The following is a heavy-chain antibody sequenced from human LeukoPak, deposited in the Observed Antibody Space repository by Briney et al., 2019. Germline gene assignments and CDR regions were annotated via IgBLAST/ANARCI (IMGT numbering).Heavy chain of an antibody. CDR1: GYSISSGYY. CDR2: IYHSGST. D-gene: IGHD3-9*01. Sequence: PSETLSLTCTVSGYSISSGYYWGWIRQPPEKGLEWIGSIYHSGSTNYNPSLKSRVTISVDTSKNQFSLKLSSVTAADTAVYYCASGHILTGYYELDYWGQGTLVTVSS. V-gene: IGHV4-38-2*02. CDR3: ASGHILTGYYELDY. J-gene: IGHJ4*02.